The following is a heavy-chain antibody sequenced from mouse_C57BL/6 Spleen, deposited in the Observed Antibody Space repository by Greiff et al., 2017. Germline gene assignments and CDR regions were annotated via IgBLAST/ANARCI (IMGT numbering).Heavy chain of an antibody. D-gene: IGHD5-5*01. CDR1: GLTFSSYT. J-gene: IGHJ1*03. CDR2: ISGGGGNT. CDR3: ARTLPWYFDV. Sequence: EVQGVESGGGLVKPGGSLKLSCAASGLTFSSYTMSWVRQTPEKRLEWVATISGGGGNTYYPDSVKGRFTISRDNAKNTLYLQMSSLRSEDTALYYCARTLPWYFDVWGTGTTVTVSS. V-gene: IGHV5-9*01.